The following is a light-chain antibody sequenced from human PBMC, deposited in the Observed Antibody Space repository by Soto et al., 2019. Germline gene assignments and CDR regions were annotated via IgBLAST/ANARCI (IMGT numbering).Light chain of an antibody. J-gene: IGKJ1*01. V-gene: IGKV1-27*01. CDR2: AAF. CDR1: QGISNY. CDR3: QKYNSAPWT. Sequence: DIQMTQSPSSLSASVGDRVTITCRVSQGISNYLAWYQQKPGKVPKVLIYAAFTLQSGVPSRFSGSGSGTDFTLTISSLQPEDVATYYCQKYNSAPWTFGQGTKVEIK.